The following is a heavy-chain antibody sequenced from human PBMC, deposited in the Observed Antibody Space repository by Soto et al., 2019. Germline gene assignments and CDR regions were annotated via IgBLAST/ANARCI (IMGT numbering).Heavy chain of an antibody. Sequence: SETLSLTCTVSGGSISSYYWSWFRQPPGKGLEWIGYIYYSGSTNYNPSLKSRVTISVDTSKNQFSLKLSSVTAADTAVYYCARVTTGGKFYYYYYYMDVWGKGTTVTVSS. CDR1: GGSISSYY. CDR2: IYYSGST. CDR3: ARVTTGGKFYYYYYYMDV. D-gene: IGHD4-17*01. V-gene: IGHV4-59*01. J-gene: IGHJ6*03.